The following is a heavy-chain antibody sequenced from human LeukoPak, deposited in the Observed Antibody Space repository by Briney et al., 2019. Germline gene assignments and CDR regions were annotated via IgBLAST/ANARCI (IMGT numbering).Heavy chain of an antibody. Sequence: SETLSLTCTVSGGSITTDNYYWDWIRQSPGRGLEGIVSLYYGGSTYYNPSLKSRLTIAVDTYKNQLSLQLRSVTAADTAMYYCARGHCSSASCYQMYYFDYWGQGTLVTVSS. J-gene: IGHJ4*02. CDR3: ARGHCSSASCYQMYYFDY. CDR1: GGSITTDNYY. CDR2: LYYGGST. D-gene: IGHD2-2*01. V-gene: IGHV4-39*07.